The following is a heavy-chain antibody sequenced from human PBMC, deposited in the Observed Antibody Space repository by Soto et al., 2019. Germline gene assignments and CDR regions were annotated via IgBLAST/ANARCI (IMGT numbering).Heavy chain of an antibody. Sequence: SVTLSLTCTVSGGCISSHYWSWIRQPPGTGLEWIGYIYYSGSTNNNPSLKSRVTISVDTSKNQFSLKLSSVTAADTAVYYWARAGTDVVATSPFDYWGQGTRVTVSS. CDR1: GGCISSHY. J-gene: IGHJ4*02. V-gene: IGHV4-59*11. D-gene: IGHD5-12*01. CDR2: IYYSGST. CDR3: ARAGTDVVATSPFDY.